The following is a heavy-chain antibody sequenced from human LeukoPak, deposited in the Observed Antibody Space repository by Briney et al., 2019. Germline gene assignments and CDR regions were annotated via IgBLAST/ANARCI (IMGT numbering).Heavy chain of an antibody. Sequence: SETLSLTCAVYGGSFSGYYWSWIRQPPGKGLEWIGYIYHSGSTYYNPSPKSRVTISVDRSKNQFSLKLSSVTAADTAVYYCARGGDQWLVPFDYWGRGTLVTVSS. V-gene: IGHV4-34*01. J-gene: IGHJ4*02. CDR2: IYHSGST. CDR1: GGSFSGYY. CDR3: ARGGDQWLVPFDY. D-gene: IGHD6-19*01.